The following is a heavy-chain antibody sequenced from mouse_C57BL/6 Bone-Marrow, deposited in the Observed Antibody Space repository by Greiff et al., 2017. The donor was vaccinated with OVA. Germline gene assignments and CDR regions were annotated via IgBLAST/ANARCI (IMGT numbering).Heavy chain of an antibody. CDR3: QGSSYGY. CDR2: ISSGGSYT. CDR1: GFTFSSYG. V-gene: IGHV5-6*01. J-gene: IGHJ2*01. D-gene: IGHD1-1*01. Sequence: EVQGVESGGDLVKPGGSLKLSCAASGFTFSSYGMSWVRQTPDKRLEWVATISSGGSYTYYPDSVKGRFTISRDNAKNTLYLQMSSLKSEDTAMYYCQGSSYGYWGQGTTLTVSS.